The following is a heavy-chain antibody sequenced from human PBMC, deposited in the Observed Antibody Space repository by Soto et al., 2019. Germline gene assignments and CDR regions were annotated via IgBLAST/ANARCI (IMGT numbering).Heavy chain of an antibody. V-gene: IGHV3-21*01. CDR2: ISSSSSYI. CDR1: GFTFSSYS. D-gene: IGHD6-13*01. Sequence: EVQLVESGGGLVKPGGSLRLSCAASGFTFSSYSMNWVRQAPGKGLEWVSSISSSSSYIYYADSVKGRFTISRDNAKNSLYLQMNSLRAEDTAVYYCARDRRDSSSWYNWFDPCGQGTLVTVSS. J-gene: IGHJ5*02. CDR3: ARDRRDSSSWYNWFDP.